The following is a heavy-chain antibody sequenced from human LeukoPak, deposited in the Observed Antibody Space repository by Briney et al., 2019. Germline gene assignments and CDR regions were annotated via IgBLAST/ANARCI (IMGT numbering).Heavy chain of an antibody. CDR3: ASGQWLVTGLTSYYYYYIGV. CDR1: RGTFTNYA. CDR2: IIPIFATA. D-gene: IGHD6-19*01. J-gene: IGHJ6*03. V-gene: IGHV1-69*13. Sequence: RASVKVSCKASRGTFTNYAISWVRQAPGQGLEWMGGIIPIFATANYAQKFQGRVTITADESTSTAYMELSSLRSEDTAVYYCASGQWLVTGLTSYYYYYIGVWGKGTTVTISS.